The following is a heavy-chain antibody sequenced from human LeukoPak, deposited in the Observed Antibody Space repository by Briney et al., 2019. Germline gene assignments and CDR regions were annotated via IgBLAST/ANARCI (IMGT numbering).Heavy chain of an antibody. Sequence: SETLSLTCTVSGGSISSYYWSWIRQPPGKGLEWIGYIYYSGSTNYNPSLKSRGTISVDTSNNQFSLKLTSVTAADTAVYYRARSGRGNSAGFDCWGQGTLVTVSS. D-gene: IGHD3-10*01. CDR2: IYYSGST. CDR1: GGSISSYY. V-gene: IGHV4-59*01. J-gene: IGHJ4*02. CDR3: ARSGRGNSAGFDC.